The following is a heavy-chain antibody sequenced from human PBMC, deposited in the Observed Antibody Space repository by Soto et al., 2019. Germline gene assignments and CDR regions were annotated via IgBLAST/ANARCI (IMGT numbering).Heavy chain of an antibody. CDR2: INPNSGGT. Sequence: ASVKVSCKASGYTFTGYYMHWVRQAPGQGLEWMGWINPNSGGTNYAQKFQGWVTMTRDTSISTAYMELSRLRSDDTAVYYCERAGAKEYYYGMDVWGQGTTVNVSS. CDR3: ERAGAKEYYYGMDV. D-gene: IGHD7-27*01. V-gene: IGHV1-2*04. J-gene: IGHJ6*02. CDR1: GYTFTGYY.